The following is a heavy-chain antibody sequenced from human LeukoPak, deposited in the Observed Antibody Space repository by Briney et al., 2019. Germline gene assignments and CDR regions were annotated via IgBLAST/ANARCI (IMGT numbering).Heavy chain of an antibody. CDR3: VRDRGSYGDFDL. CDR1: GGSISSFY. CDR2: IYRSGYT. D-gene: IGHD1-26*01. J-gene: IGHJ4*02. Sequence: PSETLSLTCTVSGGSISSFYWTWIRQAAGKGLEWIGRIYRSGYTGYNPSPRSRVTMSVDTSKNQFSLKLSSVTAADTAVYYCVRDRGSYGDFDLWGQGTLVTVSS. V-gene: IGHV4-4*07.